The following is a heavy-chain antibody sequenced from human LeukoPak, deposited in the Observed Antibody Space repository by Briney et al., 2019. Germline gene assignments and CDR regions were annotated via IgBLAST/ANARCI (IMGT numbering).Heavy chain of an antibody. CDR3: ARDRDCSSTGCYSEGWFDP. CDR1: VGSISRYY. Sequence: SETLSLTCTVSVGSISRYYWSWIRQPAGKGLEWIGRIYTSGSTNYNPSLKSRVTMSVDTSKNQFSLKLSSVTAADTAVYYCARDRDCSSTGCYSEGWFDPWGQGTLVTVSS. D-gene: IGHD2-2*02. CDR2: IYTSGST. V-gene: IGHV4-4*07. J-gene: IGHJ5*02.